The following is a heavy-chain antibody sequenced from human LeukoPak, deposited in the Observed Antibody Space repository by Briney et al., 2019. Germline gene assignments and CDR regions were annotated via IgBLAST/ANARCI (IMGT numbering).Heavy chain of an antibody. V-gene: IGHV1-2*02. J-gene: IGHJ4*02. CDR3: AASYGSGSYYIFDY. D-gene: IGHD3-10*01. CDR1: GYTLTGYY. Sequence: ASVKVSCKASGYTLTGYYMHWVRRAPGQGLEWMGWINPNSGGTNYAQKFQGRVTMTRDTSISTAYVELSRLRSDDTAVYYCAASYGSGSYYIFDYWGQGTLVTVSS. CDR2: INPNSGGT.